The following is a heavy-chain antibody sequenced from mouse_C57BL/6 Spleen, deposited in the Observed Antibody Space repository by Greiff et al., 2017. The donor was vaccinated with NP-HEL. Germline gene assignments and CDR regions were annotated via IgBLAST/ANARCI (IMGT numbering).Heavy chain of an antibody. CDR2: IDPEDGET. V-gene: IGHV14-2*01. CDR3: ARKRDSDYYAMDY. CDR1: GFNIKDYY. D-gene: IGHD3-3*01. Sequence: VQLKQSGAELVKPGASAKLSCTASGFNIKDYYMHWVKQRTEQGLEWIGRIDPEDGETKYAPKFQGKATITADTSSNTAYLQLSSLTSEDTAVYYCARKRDSDYYAMDYWGQGTSVTVSS. J-gene: IGHJ4*01.